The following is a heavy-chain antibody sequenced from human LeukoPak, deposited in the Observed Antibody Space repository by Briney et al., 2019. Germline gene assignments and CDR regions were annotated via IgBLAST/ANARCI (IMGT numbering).Heavy chain of an antibody. D-gene: IGHD4-17*01. CDR2: IHSGGNT. J-gene: IGHJ4*02. V-gene: IGHV3-66*01. Sequence: PGGSLRLSCAVSGFTVSSNYMSWVRQAPGKGLEWVSVIHSGGNTYYADSVKGRFTFSRDNSKNTVDLQMNSLRAEDTAVYYCVGATGFGYWGQGTLVTVSS. CDR3: VGATGFGY. CDR1: GFTVSSNY.